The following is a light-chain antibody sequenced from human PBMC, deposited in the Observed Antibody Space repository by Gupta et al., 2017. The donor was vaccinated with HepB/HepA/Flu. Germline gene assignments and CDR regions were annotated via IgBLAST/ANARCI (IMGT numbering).Light chain of an antibody. CDR1: SSDVGGYNY. V-gene: IGLV2-14*01. J-gene: IGLJ3*02. CDR2: DVS. Sequence: QSALTQPASVSGSPGQSTTISCTGTSSDVGGYNYVSWYQQHPVKAPKLIIYDVSNRPSGVSNRFSGSKSGNTASLTISGLQAEDEADYYCSSYTSSSTLVVFGGGTKLTVL. CDR3: SSYTSSSTLVV.